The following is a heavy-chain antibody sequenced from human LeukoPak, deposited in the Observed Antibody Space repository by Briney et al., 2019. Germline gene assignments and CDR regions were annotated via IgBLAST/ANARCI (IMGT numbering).Heavy chain of an antibody. CDR1: GFTFDDYG. J-gene: IGHJ6*02. V-gene: IGHV3-23*01. Sequence: GGSLRLSCAASGFTFDDYGMSWVRQAPGKGLEWVSAISGSGGSTYYADSVKGRFTISRDNSKNTLYLQMNSLRAEDTAVYYCAKGSGGSGSYRGYYYGMDVWGQGTTVTVSS. CDR3: AKGSGGSGSYRGYYYGMDV. D-gene: IGHD3-10*01. CDR2: ISGSGGST.